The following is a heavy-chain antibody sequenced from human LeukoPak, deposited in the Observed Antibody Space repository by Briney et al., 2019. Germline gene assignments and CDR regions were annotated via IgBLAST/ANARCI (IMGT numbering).Heavy chain of an antibody. J-gene: IGHJ6*03. V-gene: IGHV3-23*01. CDR3: AKDMGKYSNYYYYYYMDV. CDR2: ISGSGGST. Sequence: PGGSLRLSCAASGFTFSTYAMSWVRQAPGKGLEWVSAISGSGGSTYYADSAKGRFTISRDNSKNTLYLQMNSLRAEDTAVYYCAKDMGKYSNYYYYYYMDVWGKGTTVTVSS. CDR1: GFTFSTYA. D-gene: IGHD4-11*01.